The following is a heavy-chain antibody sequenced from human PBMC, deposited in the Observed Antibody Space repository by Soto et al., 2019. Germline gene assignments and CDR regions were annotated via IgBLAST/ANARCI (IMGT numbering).Heavy chain of an antibody. J-gene: IGHJ6*03. CDR3: SRRARPDFYYMDV. CDR2: ISSNGVGT. Sequence: EVQLAESGGGLAQPGGSLRLSCAASGFTLSGYAMDWVRQAPGKGLEYVSGISSNGVGTYYANSVQGRFTISRDNSKNTVYRQMGSLRPEDMAVYYCSRRARPDFYYMDVWRKGTTVTVSS. V-gene: IGHV3-64*01. D-gene: IGHD6-6*01. CDR1: GFTLSGYA.